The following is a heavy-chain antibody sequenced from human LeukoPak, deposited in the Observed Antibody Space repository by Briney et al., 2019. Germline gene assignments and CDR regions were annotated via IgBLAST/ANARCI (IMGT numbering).Heavy chain of an antibody. D-gene: IGHD2-8*02. Sequence: GGSLRLSCAASGFTFSVYWMHWVHRVPGKGLVWVSRINTDGSDTSYGDSVKGRFTVSRDNAKSTVYLQMNSLKTEDTAVYFCARDLTGTLFDSWGQGTLVTVSS. CDR1: GFTFSVYW. J-gene: IGHJ4*02. CDR3: ARDLTGTLFDS. V-gene: IGHV3-74*01. CDR2: INTDGSDT.